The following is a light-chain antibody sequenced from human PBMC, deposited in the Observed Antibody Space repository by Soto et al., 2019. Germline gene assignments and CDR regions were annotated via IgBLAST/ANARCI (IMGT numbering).Light chain of an antibody. J-gene: IGLJ2*01. Sequence: QSALTQPPSASGSPGQSVTITCAGTSSDVGAFNYVSWYQQLPGKAPKLMIYEVTKQPSGVPDRFSGSKSGNTASLNVSGLQAEDEADYYCSSYAGSNNVIFGGGTKVTVL. CDR3: SSYAGSNNVI. CDR1: SSDVGAFNY. CDR2: EVT. V-gene: IGLV2-8*01.